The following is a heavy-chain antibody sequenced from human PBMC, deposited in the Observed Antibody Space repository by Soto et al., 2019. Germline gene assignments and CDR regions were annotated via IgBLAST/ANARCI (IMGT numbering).Heavy chain of an antibody. D-gene: IGHD2-21*02. J-gene: IGHJ6*02. CDR2: INPNSGGT. CDR1: GYTFTGYY. Sequence: AASVKVSCKASGYTFTGYYMHWVRQAPGQGLEWMGWINPNSGGTNYAQKFQGRVTMTRDTSISTAYMELSRLRSDDTAVYYCARVLWGDWPLDVWGQGTTVTVSS. CDR3: ARVLWGDWPLDV. V-gene: IGHV1-2*02.